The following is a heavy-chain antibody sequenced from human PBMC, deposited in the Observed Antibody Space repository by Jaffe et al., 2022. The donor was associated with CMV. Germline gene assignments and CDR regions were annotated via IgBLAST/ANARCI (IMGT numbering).Heavy chain of an antibody. V-gene: IGHV4-39*01. CDR2: IYYSGST. Sequence: QLQLQESGPGLVKPSETLSLTCTVSGGSISSSSYYWGWIRQPPGKGLEWIGSIYYSGSTYYNPSLKSRVTISVDTSKNQFSLKLSSVTAADTAVYYCARSCVGKIYYYYYYYMDVWGKGTTVTVSS. CDR1: GGSISSSSYY. D-gene: IGHD7-27*01. J-gene: IGHJ6*03. CDR3: ARSCVGKIYYYYYYYMDV.